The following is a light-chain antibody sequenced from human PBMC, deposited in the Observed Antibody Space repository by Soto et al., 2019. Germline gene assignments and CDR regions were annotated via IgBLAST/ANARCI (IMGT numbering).Light chain of an antibody. CDR2: GVS. CDR1: SSDIGGHNF. Sequence: QSALTQPASVSESLGQSITISCSGTSSDIGGHNFVSWYQQLPGKTPKVLIYGVSNRPSGISNRFSGSKSGNTASLTISGLKAEDEADYYCSSYTFSNTWVFGGGTKLTVL. V-gene: IGLV2-14*01. J-gene: IGLJ3*02. CDR3: SSYTFSNTWV.